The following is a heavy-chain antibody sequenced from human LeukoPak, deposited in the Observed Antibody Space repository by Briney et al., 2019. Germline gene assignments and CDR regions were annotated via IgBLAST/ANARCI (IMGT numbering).Heavy chain of an antibody. CDR1: GFTFSSYG. J-gene: IGHJ4*02. V-gene: IGHV3-30*02. Sequence: PGGSLRLSCAASGFTFSSYGMHWVRQAPGKGLEWVAFIRYDGSNKYYADSVEGRFTISRDNSKNTLYLQMNSLRAEDTAVYYCAREVEEHYYDSSGLDYWGQGTLDTVSS. CDR3: AREVEEHYYDSSGLDY. CDR2: IRYDGSNK. D-gene: IGHD3-22*01.